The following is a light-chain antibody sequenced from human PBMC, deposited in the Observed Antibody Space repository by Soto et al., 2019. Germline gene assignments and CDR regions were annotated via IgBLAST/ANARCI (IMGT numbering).Light chain of an antibody. V-gene: IGKV3-20*01. J-gene: IGKJ1*01. CDR2: GAS. CDR1: QSVSSSD. Sequence: EIVLTQAPGTLSFSAGERATRSCRASQSVSSSDLAWYPQNPGQAPRLLIYGASSRATGIPDRFSGSGSGTDFTLTISRLEPEDFAVYYCQQYGSSPGTCGQGTKGDI. CDR3: QQYGSSPGT.